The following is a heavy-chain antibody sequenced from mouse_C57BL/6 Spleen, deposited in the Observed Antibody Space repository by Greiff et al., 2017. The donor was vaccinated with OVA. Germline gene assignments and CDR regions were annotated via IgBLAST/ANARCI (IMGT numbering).Heavy chain of an antibody. CDR1: GYTFTSYW. CDR2: IDPSDSET. Sequence: VQLQQPGAELVRPGSSVKLSCKASGYTFTSYWMHWVKQRPIQGLEWIGNIDPSDSETHYNQKFKDKATLTVDKSSSTAYMQLSSLTSEDSAVYYCARSPATVERSSWFAYWGQGTLVTVSA. D-gene: IGHD1-1*01. CDR3: ARSPATVERSSWFAY. V-gene: IGHV1-52*01. J-gene: IGHJ3*01.